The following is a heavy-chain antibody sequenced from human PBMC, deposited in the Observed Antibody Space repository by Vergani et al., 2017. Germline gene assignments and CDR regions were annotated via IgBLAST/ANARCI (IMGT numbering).Heavy chain of an antibody. Sequence: QVQLVQSGAEVKKPGSSVKVSCKASGGTFSSYAISWVRQAPGQGLEWMGGIIPIFCTATYAQKFQGIVTITADESTSTAYMELSSLRSENTAVCYCARGVPIVVVPAAPAMDVWGQGTTVTVSS. V-gene: IGHV1-69*01. CDR1: GGTFSSYA. D-gene: IGHD2-2*01. J-gene: IGHJ6*02. CDR2: IIPIFCTA. CDR3: ARGVPIVVVPAAPAMDV.